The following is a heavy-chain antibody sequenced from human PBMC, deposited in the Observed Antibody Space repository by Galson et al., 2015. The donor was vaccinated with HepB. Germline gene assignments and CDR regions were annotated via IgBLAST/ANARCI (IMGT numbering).Heavy chain of an antibody. V-gene: IGHV3-33*01. J-gene: IGHJ1*01. CDR2: IWSDGGNK. D-gene: IGHD6-19*01. CDR3: ARDKLETVSGTGYFQH. Sequence: LRLSCAASGFTFSTYGMHWVRQPPGKGLEWVAVIWSDGGNKYYADSVKGRFTISRDNSKNTLYLQMNSLRAEDTAVYYCARDKLETVSGTGYFQHWGQGTLVTVSS. CDR1: GFTFSTYG.